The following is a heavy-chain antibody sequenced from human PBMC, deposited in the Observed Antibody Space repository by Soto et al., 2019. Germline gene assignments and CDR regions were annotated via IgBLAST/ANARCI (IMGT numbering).Heavy chain of an antibody. CDR1: GWTFPNSA. D-gene: IGHD2-15*01. J-gene: IGHJ3*02. Sequence: GAAVKVSCKSGGWTFPNSAVQWVRQARGQRLEWVGWIIVAGGHTKYVQELQERITITRDMTTRTVYMELSSLRSEDKAVYYCAAELCIGGPSCSFDIWGQGTMVTVSS. V-gene: IGHV1-58*01. CDR2: IIVAGGHT. CDR3: AAELCIGGPSCSFDI.